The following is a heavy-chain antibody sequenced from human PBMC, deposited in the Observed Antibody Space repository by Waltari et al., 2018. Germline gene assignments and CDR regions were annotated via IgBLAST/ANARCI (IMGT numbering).Heavy chain of an antibody. J-gene: IGHJ6*02. CDR3: AGPVVTYTLYGLDV. D-gene: IGHD2-21*02. V-gene: IGHV3-48*01. CDR1: GFSFSDYS. Sequence: EVQLLESGGGLAQPGGSLRLSCVGSGFSFSDYSMNWVRQAPGKGLEWVAYISGDSSSIAYAASVKGRFTISRSNARKSVHLQMSSLRAEDTAVYFCAGPVVTYTLYGLDVWDQGP. CDR2: ISGDSSSI.